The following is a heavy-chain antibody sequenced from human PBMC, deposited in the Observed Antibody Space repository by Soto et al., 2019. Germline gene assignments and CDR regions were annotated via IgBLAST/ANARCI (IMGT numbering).Heavy chain of an antibody. CDR3: TTDKVRGAYNFDY. CDR2: ISARGSST. V-gene: IGHV3-23*01. CDR1: GFTFSTYA. Sequence: GGSLRLSCAASGFTFSTYAMTWVRQAPGKGLEWVSGISARGSSTDYADSVKGRFTISRDNSKNTVYLQMTSLRADDTAVYYCTTDKVRGAYNFDYWGQGTLVTVSS. J-gene: IGHJ4*02. D-gene: IGHD3-10*01.